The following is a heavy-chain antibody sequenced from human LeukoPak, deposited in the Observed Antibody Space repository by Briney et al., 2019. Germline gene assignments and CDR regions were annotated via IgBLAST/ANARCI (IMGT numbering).Heavy chain of an antibody. J-gene: IGHJ6*02. CDR2: ITSSSSYK. Sequence: GGSLRLSCAASGFTFSSYRVNWVRQAPGKGLEWVSSITSSSSYKYYADSVKGRFTISRDSAKNSLYLQMNSLRAEDTAVYYCARDLVVPQSPYYGMDVWGQGTTVTVSS. V-gene: IGHV3-21*01. D-gene: IGHD2-2*01. CDR3: ARDLVVPQSPYYGMDV. CDR1: GFTFSSYR.